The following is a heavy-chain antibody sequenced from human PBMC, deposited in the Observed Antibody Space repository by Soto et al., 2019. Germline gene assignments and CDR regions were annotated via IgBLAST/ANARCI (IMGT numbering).Heavy chain of an antibody. V-gene: IGHV1-69*13. CDR1: GCTFSSYA. J-gene: IGHJ5*02. CDR3: AKGYIAGPTGWFEP. D-gene: IGHD6-13*01. CDR2: IIPIFGTA. Sequence: SVKVSCKASGCTFSSYAISWLRQAPGQGLEWMGGIIPIFGTANYAQKFQGRVTITADESTSTAYMELSSLRSEDTAVYYCAKGYIAGPTGWFEPRGKGTLVTVSS.